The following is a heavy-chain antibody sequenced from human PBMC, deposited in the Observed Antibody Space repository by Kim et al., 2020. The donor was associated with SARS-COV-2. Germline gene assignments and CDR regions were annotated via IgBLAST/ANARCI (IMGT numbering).Heavy chain of an antibody. CDR3: AAFSYYYDSSGSSFDY. D-gene: IGHD3-22*01. J-gene: IGHJ4*02. V-gene: IGHV1-58*01. CDR2: IVVGSGNT. CDR1: GFTFTSSA. Sequence: SVKVSCKASGFTFTSSAVQWVRQARGQRLEWIGWIVVGSGNTNYAQKFQERVTITRDMSTSTAYMELSSLRSEDTAVYYCAAFSYYYDSSGSSFDYWGQGTLVTVSS.